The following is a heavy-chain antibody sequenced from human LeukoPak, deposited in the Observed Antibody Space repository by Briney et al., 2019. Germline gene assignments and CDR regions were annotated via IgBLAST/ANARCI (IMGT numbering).Heavy chain of an antibody. V-gene: IGHV3-23*01. CDR3: ARRAGDYSHPYDY. CDR1: GFTFTSYG. Sequence: GGSLRLSCAASGFTFTSYGMSWFRQAPGKGLEWVSSITYSGGSTYYADSVKGRFTISRDNSKNTLYLQMNSLRAEDTAVYYCARRAGDYSHPYDYWGQGILVTVSS. CDR2: ITYSGGST. J-gene: IGHJ4*02. D-gene: IGHD3-22*01.